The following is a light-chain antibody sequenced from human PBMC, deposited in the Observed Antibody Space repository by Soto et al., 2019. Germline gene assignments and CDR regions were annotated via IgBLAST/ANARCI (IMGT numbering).Light chain of an antibody. CDR1: FSNLGSNF. Sequence: QSVLTQPPSASGTPGQRVTISCSGTFSNLGSNFVFWYQQLPGAAPKLLISRNDQRPSGVPDRFSGSKSGTSASLAISGLRSEAEADYHCAAWDDSLRGVVVGGGTKLTVL. CDR3: AAWDDSLRGVV. J-gene: IGLJ2*01. V-gene: IGLV1-47*01. CDR2: RND.